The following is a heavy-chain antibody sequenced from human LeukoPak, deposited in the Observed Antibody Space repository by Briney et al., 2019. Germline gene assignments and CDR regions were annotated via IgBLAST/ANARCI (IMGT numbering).Heavy chain of an antibody. CDR3: ARRLKPMFSFASYFHY. CDR1: GGSISSSSYY. V-gene: IGHV4-39*01. Sequence: SETLSLTCTVSGGSISSSSYYWGWIRQPPGKGLEWIGSIYYSGSTYYNPSLTSRVTISVDTSKNQFSLKLSSVTAADTAVYYCARRLKPMFSFASYFHYWGQGTLVTVSS. CDR2: IYYSGST. J-gene: IGHJ4*02. D-gene: IGHD3-10*02.